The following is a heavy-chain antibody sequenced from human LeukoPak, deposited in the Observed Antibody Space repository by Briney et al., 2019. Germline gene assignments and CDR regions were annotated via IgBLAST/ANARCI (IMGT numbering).Heavy chain of an antibody. D-gene: IGHD2-2*01. CDR1: GGSISSYY. J-gene: IGHJ6*03. CDR3: AGATCSTTNCVSLSRYYYSYYYMDV. CDR2: IYYSGST. V-gene: IGHV4-59*01. Sequence: SETLSLTCTVSGGSISSYYWSWIRQPPGKGLEWLGYIYYSGSTNYNPSLESRVTVSVDTSKNQFSLKLSSVTAADTAVYYCAGATCSTTNCVSLSRYYYSYYYMDVWGKGATVTVSS.